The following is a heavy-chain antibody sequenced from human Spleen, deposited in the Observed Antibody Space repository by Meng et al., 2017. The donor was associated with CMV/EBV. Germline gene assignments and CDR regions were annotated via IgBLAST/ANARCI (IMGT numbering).Heavy chain of an antibody. J-gene: IGHJ6*02. V-gene: IGHV4-34*01. CDR2: INHSGST. Sequence: GSLRLSCAVYGGSFSGYYWSWIRQPPGKGLEWIGEINHSGSTNYNPSLKSRVTISVDTSKNQFSLKLSSVTAADTAVYYCARARRKGELAVRGYYYYYYGMDVWGQGTTVTVSS. CDR3: ARARRKGELAVRGYYYYYYGMDV. D-gene: IGHD6-6*01. CDR1: GGSFSGYY.